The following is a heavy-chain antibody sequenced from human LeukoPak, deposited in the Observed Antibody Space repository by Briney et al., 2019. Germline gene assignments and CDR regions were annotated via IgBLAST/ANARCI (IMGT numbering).Heavy chain of an antibody. V-gene: IGHV3-23*01. D-gene: IGHD6-19*01. Sequence: GGSLRLSCAASGFTFSSYAMYWVRHAPGKGLEWVSGIFGSGGSTHYADSVKGRFTISRDNSKNTVYLQMNSLRAEDTAVYYCAKTTTGYSSGRFPGWPVDYWGQGTLVTVSS. CDR2: IFGSGGST. CDR3: AKTTTGYSSGRFPGWPVDY. J-gene: IGHJ4*02. CDR1: GFTFSSYA.